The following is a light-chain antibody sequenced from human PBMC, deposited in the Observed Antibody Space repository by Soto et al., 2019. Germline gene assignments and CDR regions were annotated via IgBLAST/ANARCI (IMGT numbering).Light chain of an antibody. CDR2: ASS. V-gene: IGKV3-15*01. CDR1: EGVSGT. J-gene: IGKJ1*01. CDR3: RQDSTFPPRS. Sequence: SLAAVSVKPGERATLSCRASEGVSGTVAWYQETPGQAPRLLIYASSSRAAGGPARFSGSGSGTDFTLTISRLYPEDVAIYYCRQDSTFPPRSFGQRT.